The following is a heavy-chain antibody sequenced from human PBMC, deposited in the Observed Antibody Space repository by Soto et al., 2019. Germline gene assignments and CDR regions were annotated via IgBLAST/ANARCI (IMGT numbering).Heavy chain of an antibody. J-gene: IGHJ4*02. CDR3: ARADYYDSSGYYCGN. CDR1: GFTFTSSA. D-gene: IGHD3-22*01. Sequence: SVKVSCKASGFTFTSSAVQWVRQARGQRLEWIGWIVVGSGNTNYAQKFQERVTITRDVSTSTAYMELSSLRSEDTAVYYCARADYYDSSGYYCGNWGQGTLVTVS. V-gene: IGHV1-58*01. CDR2: IVVGSGNT.